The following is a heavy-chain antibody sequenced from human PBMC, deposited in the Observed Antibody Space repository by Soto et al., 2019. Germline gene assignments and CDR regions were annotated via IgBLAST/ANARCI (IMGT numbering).Heavy chain of an antibody. CDR1: GFPFDACT. CDR3: AREGDDGMNGQKRLFDA. J-gene: IGHJ4*03. Sequence: PAGTLSLSCAASGFPFDACTMHWFRQSPGQGPQWISLSSWDGGRCRYSDSVKGRFTISRDNTKNSLYLEMSTLTSTDIAFYYSAREGDDGMNGQKRLFDARGQGTLVTVSS. CDR2: SSWDGGRC. V-gene: IGHV3-43*01. D-gene: IGHD2-21*02.